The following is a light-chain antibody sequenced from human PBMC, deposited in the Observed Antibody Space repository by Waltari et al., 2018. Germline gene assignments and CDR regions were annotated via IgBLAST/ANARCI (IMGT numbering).Light chain of an antibody. CDR3: QQGDSFPWT. Sequence: DIQMTQSPSSVSASVGDRVTITCRASQDITRWLARDQQKPGKAPKLLIYTASSLQSGVPSRFSGGGYGTDFTLTISSLQPEDFATYHCQQGDSFPWTFGQGTKVDMK. J-gene: IGKJ1*01. CDR2: TAS. CDR1: QDITRW. V-gene: IGKV1-12*01.